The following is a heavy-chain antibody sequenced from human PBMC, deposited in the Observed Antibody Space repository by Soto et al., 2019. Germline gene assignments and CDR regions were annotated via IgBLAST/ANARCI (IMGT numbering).Heavy chain of an antibody. CDR1: GFTFSSYG. J-gene: IGHJ4*02. Sequence: EVQLLESGGGLVQPGGSLRLSCAASGFTFSSYGMSWVHQAPGKGLEWVSGISGSGGSTYYADSVKGRFTISRDNPKNTLYLQMNGLRAEDTAVYDCAKEGRYSSSRGYFDYWGQGALVTVSS. D-gene: IGHD6-13*01. CDR2: ISGSGGST. V-gene: IGHV3-23*01. CDR3: AKEGRYSSSRGYFDY.